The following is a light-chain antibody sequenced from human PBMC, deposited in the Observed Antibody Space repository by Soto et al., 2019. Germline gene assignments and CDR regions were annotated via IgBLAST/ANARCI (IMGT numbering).Light chain of an antibody. Sequence: EIVLTQSPATLSSFPGERATLSCRASQTVNSRLAWYQHKPGQAPRLLIYYISTRATGIPARFSGSGSGTEFTLTINSLQSEDSAVYYCQQHNQWPITFGQGTRLEIK. V-gene: IGKV3D-15*01. CDR1: QTVNSR. CDR2: YIS. CDR3: QQHNQWPIT. J-gene: IGKJ5*01.